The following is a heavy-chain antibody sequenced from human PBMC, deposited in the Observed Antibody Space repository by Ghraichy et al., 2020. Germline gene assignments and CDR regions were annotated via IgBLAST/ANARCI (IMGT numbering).Heavy chain of an antibody. CDR1: GGSINSNGYS. Sequence: SLNISCAVSGGSINSNGYSWSWIRQAPGQGLEWIGYVYYSGSTYYNPSLKSRVTISLDTSKNQFTLQLSSVTAADTAVYYCARHQGVIGFDYWGQGTLVTVSS. CDR3: ARHQGVIGFDY. D-gene: IGHD2/OR15-2a*01. J-gene: IGHJ4*02. V-gene: IGHV4-30-4*07. CDR2: VYYSGST.